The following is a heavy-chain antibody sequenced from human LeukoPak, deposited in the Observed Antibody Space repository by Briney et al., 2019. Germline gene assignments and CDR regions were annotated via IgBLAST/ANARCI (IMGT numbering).Heavy chain of an antibody. J-gene: IGHJ4*02. CDR2: IYTSGST. CDR1: GGSISSGSYY. D-gene: IGHD3-3*01. CDR3: ARGRTIFGVVIALDY. V-gene: IGHV4-61*02. Sequence: SETLSLTCTVSGGSISSGSYYWSWIRQPAGKGLEWIGRIYTSGSTNYNPSLKSRVTISVDTSKNLFSLKLSSVTAADTAVYYCARGRTIFGVVIALDYWGQGTLVTVSS.